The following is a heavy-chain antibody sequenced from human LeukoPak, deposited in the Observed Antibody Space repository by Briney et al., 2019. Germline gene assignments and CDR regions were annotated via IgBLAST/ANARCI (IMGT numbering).Heavy chain of an antibody. D-gene: IGHD6-19*01. Sequence: GGSLRLSCVASGFTFSSYSMNWVRQAPGKGLEWVSSISSSSSYIYYADSVKGRFTISRDNAKNSLYLQMNSLRAEDTAVYYCARARGAVADFNWFDPWGQGTLVTVSS. CDR3: ARARGAVADFNWFDP. V-gene: IGHV3-21*01. CDR1: GFTFSSYS. J-gene: IGHJ5*02. CDR2: ISSSSSYI.